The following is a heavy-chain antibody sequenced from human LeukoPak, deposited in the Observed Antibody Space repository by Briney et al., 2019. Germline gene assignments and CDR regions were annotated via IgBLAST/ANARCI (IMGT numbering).Heavy chain of an antibody. CDR2: IYTSGST. CDR1: GGSISSYY. D-gene: IGHD3-10*01. CDR3: ARAGERAPKRGVAYYYYMDV. J-gene: IGHJ6*03. Sequence: TSETLSLTCTVSGGSISSYYWSWIRQPAGKGLEWIGRIYTSGSTNYNPSLKSRVTMSVDTSKNQFSLKLSSVTAADTAVYYCARAGERAPKRGVAYYYYMDVWGKGTTVTVSS. V-gene: IGHV4-4*07.